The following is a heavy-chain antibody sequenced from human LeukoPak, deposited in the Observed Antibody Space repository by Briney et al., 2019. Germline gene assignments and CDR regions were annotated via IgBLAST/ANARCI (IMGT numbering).Heavy chain of an antibody. CDR2: INWNGGST. CDR3: ARGRDFWSGWGSDASDI. CDR1: GFTFSSYW. D-gene: IGHD3-3*01. J-gene: IGHJ3*02. V-gene: IGHV3-20*04. Sequence: GGSLRLSCAASGFTFSSYWMSWVRQAPGKGLEWVSGINWNGGSTGYADSVKGRFTISRDNAKNSLYLQMNSLRAEDTALYYCARGRDFWSGWGSDASDIWGQGTMVTVSS.